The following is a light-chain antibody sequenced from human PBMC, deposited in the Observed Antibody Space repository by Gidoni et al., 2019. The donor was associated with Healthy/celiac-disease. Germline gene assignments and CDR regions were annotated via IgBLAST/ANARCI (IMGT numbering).Light chain of an antibody. Sequence: QSALTQPRSVSGSPGQSVTISCTGTSSDVGGYNYVSWYQKPPGKAPKLMIYDVSKRPSGVPDRFSGSKSGNTASLTISGLQAEDEADYYCCSYAGSYTRFGGGTKLTVL. CDR3: CSYAGSYTR. CDR1: SSDVGGYNY. J-gene: IGLJ2*01. CDR2: DVS. V-gene: IGLV2-11*01.